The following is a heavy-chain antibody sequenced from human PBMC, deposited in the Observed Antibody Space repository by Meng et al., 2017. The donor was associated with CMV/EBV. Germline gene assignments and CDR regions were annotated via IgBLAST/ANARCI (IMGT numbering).Heavy chain of an antibody. D-gene: IGHD6-13*01. CDR3: VSRIAAADPFDY. CDR2: ISSSGSTI. Sequence: GGSLRLSCAASGFTFSSYEMNWVRQAPGKGLEWVSYISSSGSTIYYADSVKGRFTISRDNAKNSLYLQMNSLRAEDTAVYYCVSRIAAADPFDYWGQGTLVTVSS. J-gene: IGHJ4*02. CDR1: GFTFSSYE. V-gene: IGHV3-48*03.